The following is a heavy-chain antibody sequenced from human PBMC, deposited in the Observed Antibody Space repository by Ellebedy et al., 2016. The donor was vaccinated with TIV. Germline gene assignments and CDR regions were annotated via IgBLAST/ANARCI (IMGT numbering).Heavy chain of an antibody. V-gene: IGHV3-23*01. CDR3: ARDKGAATVHYDY. Sequence: GGSLRLXCVVSGSSFSNSAMSWVRQAPGMGLEWVSAASVSGDSTYYADSVKGRFTISRDNSKNTLYLQMNSLRAEDTAVYYCARDKGAATVHYDYWGQGTLVTVSS. CDR1: GSSFSNSA. CDR2: ASVSGDST. J-gene: IGHJ4*02. D-gene: IGHD4-17*01.